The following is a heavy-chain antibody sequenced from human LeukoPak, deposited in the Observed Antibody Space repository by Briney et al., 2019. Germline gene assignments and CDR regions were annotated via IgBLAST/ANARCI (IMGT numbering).Heavy chain of an antibody. CDR2: IGTASDT. CDR1: GFTFSSFD. Sequence: GGSLRLSCAASGFTFSSFDMHWVRQPTGQDLEWVSTIGTASDTYYPGSVEGRFTLSRDNAKNSLYLQMNSLTAGDTAVYYCARGPPRGKYYYMDVWGKGTTVTVSS. J-gene: IGHJ6*03. V-gene: IGHV3-13*01. CDR3: ARGPPRGKYYYMDV. D-gene: IGHD1-1*01.